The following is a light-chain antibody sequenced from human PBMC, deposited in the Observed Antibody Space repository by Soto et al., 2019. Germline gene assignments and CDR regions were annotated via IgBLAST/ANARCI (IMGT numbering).Light chain of an antibody. CDR1: SGDVGGYNF. Sequence: QSALPQPPSASGSPGQSVTISCTGTSGDVGGYNFVSWYQQHPGKAPKFMIYEVSKRPSGVPDRFSGSKSGNTASLTVSGLQAEDEADYYCSSYAGGIKWVFGGGTKLTVL. CDR2: EVS. J-gene: IGLJ3*02. CDR3: SSYAGGIKWV. V-gene: IGLV2-8*01.